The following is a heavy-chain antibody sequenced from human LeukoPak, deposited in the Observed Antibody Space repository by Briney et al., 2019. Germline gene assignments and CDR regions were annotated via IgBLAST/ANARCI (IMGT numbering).Heavy chain of an antibody. CDR2: ISSSSSYI. CDR3: ARGYVVVPAAMVGY. Sequence: PGGSLRLSCAASGFTFSSYAMSWVRQAPGKGLEWVSSISSSSSYIYYADSVKGRFTISRDNAKNSLYLQMNSLRAEDTAVYYCARGYVVVPAAMVGYWGQGTLVTVSS. D-gene: IGHD2-2*01. V-gene: IGHV3-21*01. CDR1: GFTFSSYA. J-gene: IGHJ4*02.